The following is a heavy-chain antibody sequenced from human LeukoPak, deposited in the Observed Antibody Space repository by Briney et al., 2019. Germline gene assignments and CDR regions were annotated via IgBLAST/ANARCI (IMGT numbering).Heavy chain of an antibody. CDR2: ISGSGGST. CDR1: GFTFSSYA. J-gene: IGHJ4*02. V-gene: IGHV3-23*01. Sequence: GGSLRLSCAASGFTFSSYAMSWVRQAPGKGLEWVSAISGSGGSTYYADSVKGRFTISRDNSKNTLYLQMNSLRAEDTAVYYCARVGDFWSGYPKSYFDYWGQGTLVTVSS. D-gene: IGHD3-3*01. CDR3: ARVGDFWSGYPKSYFDY.